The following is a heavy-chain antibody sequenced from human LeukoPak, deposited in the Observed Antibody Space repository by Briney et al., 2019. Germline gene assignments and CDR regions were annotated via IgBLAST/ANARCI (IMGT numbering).Heavy chain of an antibody. Sequence: GGSLRLSCAASGFTFSNAWMSWVRQAPGKGLEWVGRIKSKTDGWTTDYAAPVKGTFTISRDDSKNTLYLQMNSLKTEDTAVYYCTTDIGLFDYWGQGTLVTVSS. J-gene: IGHJ4*02. CDR2: IKSKTDGWTT. D-gene: IGHD2-15*01. CDR1: GFTFSNAW. CDR3: TTDIGLFDY. V-gene: IGHV3-15*01.